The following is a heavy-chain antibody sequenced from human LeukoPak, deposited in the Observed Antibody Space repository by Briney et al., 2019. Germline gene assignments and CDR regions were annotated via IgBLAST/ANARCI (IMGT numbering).Heavy chain of an antibody. D-gene: IGHD6-6*01. CDR1: GYSISSGYY. J-gene: IGHJ5*02. Sequence: SETLSLTCTVSGYSISSGYYWGWIRQPPGKGLEWIGSIYHSGSTNYNPSLKSRVTISVDTSKNQFSLKLSSVTAADTAVYYCARGRPSYSSWVLRHNWFDPWGQGTLVTVSS. CDR3: ARGRPSYSSWVLRHNWFDP. CDR2: IYHSGST. V-gene: IGHV4-38-2*02.